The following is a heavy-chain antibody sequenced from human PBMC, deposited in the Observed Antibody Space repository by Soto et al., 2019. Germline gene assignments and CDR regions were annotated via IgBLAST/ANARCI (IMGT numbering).Heavy chain of an antibody. Sequence: EVQLAESGGGLAQPGGSLRLSCAASGFTLSGYAMDWVRQAPGKGLEYVSGISSNGVGTYYAHSVQGRFTISRDNSKNTVYLQMGSLRPEDMDVYYCARRARPDFYYLDVWCKGHTVTVS. J-gene: IGHJ6*03. CDR3: ARRARPDFYYLDV. V-gene: IGHV3-64*01. D-gene: IGHD6-6*01. CDR1: GFTLSGYA. CDR2: ISSNGVGT.